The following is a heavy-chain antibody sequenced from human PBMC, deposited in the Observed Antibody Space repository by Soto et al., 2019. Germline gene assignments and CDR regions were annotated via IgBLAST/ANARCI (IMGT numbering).Heavy chain of an antibody. Sequence: QVQLVESGGGVVQPGRSLRLSCAASGFTFSSYAMHWVRQAPGKGLEWVAVISYDGSNKYYADSVKGRFTISRDKSKNTLYLQMNSLRAEDTAVYYCARDSDSSGYSFWDWGQGTLVTVSS. CDR3: ARDSDSSGYSFWD. CDR2: ISYDGSNK. V-gene: IGHV3-30-3*01. J-gene: IGHJ4*02. D-gene: IGHD3-22*01. CDR1: GFTFSSYA.